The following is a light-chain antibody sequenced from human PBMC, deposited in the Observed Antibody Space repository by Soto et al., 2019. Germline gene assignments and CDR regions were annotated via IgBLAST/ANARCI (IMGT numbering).Light chain of an antibody. V-gene: IGKV3-11*01. CDR3: QQRSNWPPYT. CDR2: DAS. Sequence: EIVLTQSPATLSLSPGERATLSCRASQSVRSYSAWYQQKPVQAPRLLIYDASNSATGIPARFSGSGSWTAFTLTISSLEPEDFEVDYCQQRSNWPPYTFGQGTKLEIK. CDR1: QSVRSY. J-gene: IGKJ2*01.